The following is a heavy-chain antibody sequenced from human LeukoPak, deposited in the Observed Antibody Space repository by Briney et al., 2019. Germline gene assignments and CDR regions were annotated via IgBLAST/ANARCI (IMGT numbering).Heavy chain of an antibody. CDR1: GFTVSSNY. CDR3: ARVGDLSNWFDP. V-gene: IGHV3-66*01. Sequence: GGSLRLSCAASGFTVSSNYMSWVRQAPGKGLEWVSVIYSGGSTYYADYVKGRFTISRDNSKNTLYLHMNSLRVEDTAVYYCARVGDLSNWFDPWGQGTLVTVSS. CDR2: IYSGGST. J-gene: IGHJ5*02.